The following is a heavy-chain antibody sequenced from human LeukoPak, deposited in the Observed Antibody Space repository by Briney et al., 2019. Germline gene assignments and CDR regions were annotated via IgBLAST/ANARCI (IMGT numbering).Heavy chain of an antibody. Sequence: SETLSLTCAVYGGSFSGYYWSWIRQPPGKGLEWIGEINHSGSTNHNPSPKSRVTISVDTSKNQFSLKLSSVTAADTAVYYCARGVEMATSPTIDYWGQGTLVTVSS. J-gene: IGHJ4*02. CDR3: ARGVEMATSPTIDY. V-gene: IGHV4-34*01. D-gene: IGHD5-24*01. CDR2: INHSGST. CDR1: GGSFSGYY.